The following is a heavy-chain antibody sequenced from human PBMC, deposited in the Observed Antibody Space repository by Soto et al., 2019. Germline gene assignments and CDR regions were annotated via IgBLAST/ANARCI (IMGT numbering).Heavy chain of an antibody. CDR1: GGSFSGYH. J-gene: IGHJ4*02. CDR3: ARIPGSDYSDPHDY. V-gene: IGHV4-34*01. D-gene: IGHD4-17*01. Sequence: SETLSLTCAVYGGSFSGYHWTWIRQPPGRGLDWIGEITHRGSPNYNLSLKSRVTISVDTSKNQFSLNLRSVTAADTAVYYCARIPGSDYSDPHDYWGQGTLVTVSS. CDR2: ITHRGSP.